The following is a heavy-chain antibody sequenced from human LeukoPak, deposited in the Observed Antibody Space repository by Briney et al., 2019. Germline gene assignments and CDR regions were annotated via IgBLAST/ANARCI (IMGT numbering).Heavy chain of an antibody. J-gene: IGHJ6*02. CDR1: VYTFTGYY. CDR2: INPNSGGT. CDR3: ASDIVVVPAAIYGMDV. V-gene: IGHV1-2*02. Sequence: ASVKVSCKASVYTFTGYYMHWVRQAPGQGLEWMGWINPNSGGTNYAQKFQGRVTMTRDTSISTAYMELSRLRSDDTAVYYCASDIVVVPAAIYGMDVWGQGTTVTVSS. D-gene: IGHD2-2*01.